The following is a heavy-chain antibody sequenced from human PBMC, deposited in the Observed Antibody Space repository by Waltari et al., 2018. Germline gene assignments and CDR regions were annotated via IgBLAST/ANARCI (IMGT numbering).Heavy chain of an antibody. D-gene: IGHD2-15*01. Sequence: VQLVQSGAEVKKPGSSVKVSCKASGYTFTDYYMHWVQQAPGKGLEWMGRVDPEDGETIYAEKFQGRVTITADTSTDTAYMELSSLRSEDTAVYYCARGLGGLQGHWGQGTLVTVSS. V-gene: IGHV1-69-2*01. J-gene: IGHJ1*01. CDR2: VDPEDGET. CDR1: GYTFTDYY. CDR3: ARGLGGLQGH.